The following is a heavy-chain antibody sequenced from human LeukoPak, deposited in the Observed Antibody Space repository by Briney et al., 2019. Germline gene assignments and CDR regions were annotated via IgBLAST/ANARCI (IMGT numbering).Heavy chain of an antibody. D-gene: IGHD1-26*01. CDR1: GFTFSSYS. J-gene: IGHJ4*02. CDR3: ARVGWEPLIDY. Sequence: QPGGSLRLSCAASGFTFSSYSMNWVRQAPGKGLEWVSYVRTSSSTIYYADSVKGRFTISRDNAKNSLYLQMNSLRAEDTAVYYCARVGWEPLIDYWGQGTLVTVSS. CDR2: VRTSSSTI. V-gene: IGHV3-48*04.